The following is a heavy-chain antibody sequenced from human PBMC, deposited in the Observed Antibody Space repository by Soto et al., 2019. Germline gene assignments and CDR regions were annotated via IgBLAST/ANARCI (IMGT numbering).Heavy chain of an antibody. V-gene: IGHV3-66*01. D-gene: IGHD3-22*01. Sequence: EVQVVESGGGLVQPGGSLRLSCAASGFSVTNNYMNWVRQAPGKGLEWVSIIDIGGNTYYADSVKDRFTISRDNSRNTLYPHMDSLRAEHTAVYYCARGRVSTGYLVREHYFDYWGQGTLVTVSP. CDR3: ARGRVSTGYLVREHYFDY. J-gene: IGHJ4*02. CDR1: GFSVTNNY. CDR2: IDIGGNT.